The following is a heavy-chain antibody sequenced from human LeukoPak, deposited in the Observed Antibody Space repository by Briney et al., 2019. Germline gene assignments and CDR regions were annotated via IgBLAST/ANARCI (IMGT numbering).Heavy chain of an antibody. CDR3: ARDFGITGDV. J-gene: IGHJ6*04. V-gene: IGHV3-21*01. Sequence: PGGSLRLSCAASGFTFSSYSMNWVRQAPGKGLEWVSSISSSSSYKYYADSVKGRFTISRDNAKNSLYLQMNSLRAEDTAVYYCARDFGITGDVWGKGTTVTVSS. CDR2: ISSSSSYK. D-gene: IGHD3-10*01. CDR1: GFTFSSYS.